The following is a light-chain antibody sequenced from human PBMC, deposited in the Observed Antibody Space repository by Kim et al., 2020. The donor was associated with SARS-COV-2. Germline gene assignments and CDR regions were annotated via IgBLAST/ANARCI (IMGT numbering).Light chain of an antibody. CDR3: SSYTSSTTWV. V-gene: IGLV2-14*04. Sequence: YNYVSWYQQHPGKAPKLMIYDVDERPSGVSTRFSGSKSGDTASLTISGLQTEDEADYYCSSYTSSTTWVFGGGTKVTVL. CDR1: YNY. CDR2: DVD. J-gene: IGLJ3*02.